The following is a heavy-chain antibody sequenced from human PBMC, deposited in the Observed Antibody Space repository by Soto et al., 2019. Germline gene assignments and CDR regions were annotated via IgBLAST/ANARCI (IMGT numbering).Heavy chain of an antibody. J-gene: IGHJ4*02. CDR2: ISTSGSTI. CDR3: ARELAAAGSFDY. Sequence: PEGSLRLSCAASGFTFSRYEMNWVRQAPGKGLEWISYISTSGSTIYYADSVKGRFTISRDNAKNSLYLQMNSLRAEDTAVYYCARELAAAGSFDYWGQGTLVTVSS. D-gene: IGHD6-13*01. CDR1: GFTFSRYE. V-gene: IGHV3-48*03.